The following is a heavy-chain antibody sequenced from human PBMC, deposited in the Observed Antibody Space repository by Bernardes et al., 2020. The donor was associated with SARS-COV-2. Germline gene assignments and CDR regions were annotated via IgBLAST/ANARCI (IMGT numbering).Heavy chain of an antibody. CDR1: GASISSYY. D-gene: IGHD2-2*01. J-gene: IGHJ6*03. Sequence: SETLSLTCSVSGASISSYYWSWVRQPPGKGLEWIAYIYYSGITNYNPSLKSRGSISIDTSKNQFSLRLSSVTAADTAVYYCAKFPAAPSSHYYYYMDVWGKGTTVIVSS. CDR3: AKFPAAPSSHYYYYMDV. CDR2: IYYSGIT. V-gene: IGHV4-59*01.